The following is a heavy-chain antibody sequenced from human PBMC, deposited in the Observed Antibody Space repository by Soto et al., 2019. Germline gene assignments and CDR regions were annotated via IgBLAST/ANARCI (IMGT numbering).Heavy chain of an antibody. J-gene: IGHJ4*02. CDR2: INSDGSSI. CDR1: GFSFSSSW. D-gene: IGHD3-16*01. CDR3: VTGGSEY. V-gene: IGHV3-74*01. Sequence: PGGSLRLSCVVSGFSFSSSWMHWVRQAPGKGLVWVSRINSDGSSINYADSVKGRFTTSRDNAKNMLYLQMNSLRVEDTALYYCVTGGSEYGGRGTLVTVSS.